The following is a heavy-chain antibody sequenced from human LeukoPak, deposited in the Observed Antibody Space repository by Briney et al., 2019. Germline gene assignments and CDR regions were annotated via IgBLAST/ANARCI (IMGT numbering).Heavy chain of an antibody. CDR2: IIPIFGTA. V-gene: IGHV1-69*13. D-gene: IGHD3-9*01. Sequence: GASVKVSCKASGYTFTSYGISWVRQAPGQGLEWMGGIIPIFGTANYAQKFQGRVTITADESTSTAYMELSSLRSEDTAVYYCARSEANDILTGLFPFDYWGQGTLVTVSS. CDR3: ARSEANDILTGLFPFDY. CDR1: GYTFTSYG. J-gene: IGHJ4*02.